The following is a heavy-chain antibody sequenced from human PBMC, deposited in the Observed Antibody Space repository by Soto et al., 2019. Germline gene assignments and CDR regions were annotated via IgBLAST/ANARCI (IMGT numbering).Heavy chain of an antibody. CDR2: VNSDGSST. CDR1: GFTFISYW. Sequence: LRLSCAASGFTFISYWMHWVRQAPGKGLVWVSRVNSDGSSTSYADSVKGRFTISRDNAKKTLYLQMNSLRAEDTAVYYCTRGAYYEYGGYDYWGQGTLVTVSS. D-gene: IGHD3-16*01. CDR3: TRGAYYEYGGYDY. V-gene: IGHV3-74*01. J-gene: IGHJ4*02.